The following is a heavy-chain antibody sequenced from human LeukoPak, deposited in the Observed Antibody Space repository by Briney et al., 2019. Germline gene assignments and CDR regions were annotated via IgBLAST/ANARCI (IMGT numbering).Heavy chain of an antibody. J-gene: IGHJ4*02. CDR2: TYYRSKWYN. V-gene: IGHV6-1*01. D-gene: IGHD1-1*01. CDR1: GDSVSSNSAA. Sequence: SQTPSLTCAISGDSVSSNSAAWDWIRQSPSRGLEWLGRTYYRSKWYNDYAVSVKSRITINPDTSKNQFSLQLNSVTPEDTAVYYCARADWNHQPFDYWGQGTLVTVSS. CDR3: ARADWNHQPFDY.